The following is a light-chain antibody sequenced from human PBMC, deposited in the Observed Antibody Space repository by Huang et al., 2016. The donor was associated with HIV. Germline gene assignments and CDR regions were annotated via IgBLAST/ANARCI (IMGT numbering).Light chain of an antibody. CDR1: QRVSTRY. Sequence: EVLLTQSPVTLSLSPGERATLSCRASQRVSTRYLAWFQQKPGQAPRRLIYAASNRATGIRDTFTGSGSGTDFTLTITRLEPEDSAIYYCQQYGSLPYTFGQGTKLEIK. V-gene: IGKV3-20*01. CDR3: QQYGSLPYT. CDR2: AAS. J-gene: IGKJ2*01.